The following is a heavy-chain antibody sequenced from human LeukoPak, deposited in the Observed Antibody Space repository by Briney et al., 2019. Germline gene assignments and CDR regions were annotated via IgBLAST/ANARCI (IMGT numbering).Heavy chain of an antibody. CDR2: IKEDGREK. CDR3: ARSRSITGTALAWYFFDY. J-gene: IGHJ4*02. Sequence: GGSLRLSCAASEFTFSRYWMSWVRQAPGKGLEWVASIKEDGREKHYVDPVKDRFTISRDNAKNSLYLQMNSVRAEDTAVYYCARSRSITGTALAWYFFDYWGQGALVTVSS. V-gene: IGHV3-7*01. CDR1: EFTFSRYW. D-gene: IGHD1-7*01.